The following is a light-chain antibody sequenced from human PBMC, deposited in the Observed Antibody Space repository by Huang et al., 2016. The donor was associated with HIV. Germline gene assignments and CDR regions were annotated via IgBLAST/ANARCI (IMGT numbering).Light chain of an antibody. V-gene: IGKV3-20*01. Sequence: EIVLTQSPGTLSLSPGERATLSCRASQSVSSSYLAWYQQKPGQAPRLLIYGASSRATGIPDRLSGSGSGTDFTLTISRLEPEDFAVYYCQQYGSSPLGTFGQGTKLEIK. J-gene: IGKJ2*01. CDR2: GAS. CDR3: QQYGSSPLGT. CDR1: QSVSSSY.